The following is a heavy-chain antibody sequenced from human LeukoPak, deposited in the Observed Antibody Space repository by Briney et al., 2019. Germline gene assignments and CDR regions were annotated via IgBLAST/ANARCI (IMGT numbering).Heavy chain of an antibody. J-gene: IGHJ4*02. V-gene: IGHV1-2*02. CDR3: ARVYHYYGSGSYYAY. CDR1: GYTFTGYY. D-gene: IGHD3-10*01. Sequence: ASVKVSCKASGYTFTGYYMHWVRQAPGQGLEWMGWINPNSGGTNYAQKFQGRVTMTRDTSISTAYMELSRLRSDDTAVYYCARVYHYYGSGSYYAYWGQGTQVTVSS. CDR2: INPNSGGT.